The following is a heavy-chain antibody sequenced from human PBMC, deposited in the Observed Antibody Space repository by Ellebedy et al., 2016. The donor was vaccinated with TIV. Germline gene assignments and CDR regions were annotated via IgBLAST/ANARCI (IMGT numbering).Heavy chain of an antibody. D-gene: IGHD6-19*01. V-gene: IGHV3-7*03. CDR2: IKQDGGEK. J-gene: IGHJ5*02. CDR1: GFTFTTYY. Sequence: GESLKISCAASGFTFTTYYMSWVRQAPGKGLEWVANIKQDGGEKYYVDSVKGRFTISRDNAKNSLYLQMNSLRAEDTAVYYCARAVAGTIVWFDPWGQGILVTVSS. CDR3: ARAVAGTIVWFDP.